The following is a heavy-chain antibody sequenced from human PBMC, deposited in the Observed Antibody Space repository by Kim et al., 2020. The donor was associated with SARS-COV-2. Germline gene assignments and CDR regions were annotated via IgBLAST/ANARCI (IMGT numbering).Heavy chain of an antibody. CDR3: AKLSPWYYDSSGYLPIDY. J-gene: IGHJ4*02. Sequence: GGSLRLSCAASGFTFSSYGMHWVRQAPGKGLEWVAVISYDGSNKYYADSVKGRFTISRDNSKNTLYLQMNSLRAEDTAVYYCAKLSPWYYDSSGYLPIDYWGQGTLVTVSS. CDR2: ISYDGSNK. CDR1: GFTFSSYG. D-gene: IGHD3-22*01. V-gene: IGHV3-30*18.